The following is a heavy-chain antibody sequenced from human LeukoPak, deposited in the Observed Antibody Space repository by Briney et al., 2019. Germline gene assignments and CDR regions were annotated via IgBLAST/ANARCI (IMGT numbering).Heavy chain of an antibody. D-gene: IGHD2-21*01. J-gene: IGHJ4*02. CDR2: IYTDGST. CDR1: GGSITSGSHY. CDR3: ARDVRGGGPYYFDS. Sequence: SETLSLTCTVSGGSITSGSHYWSWIRQPAGKGLEWIGRIYTDGSTNYNPSLKSRVTISVDTSKNQFSLKVSSVTAADTAVYYCARDVRGGGPYYFDSWGQGTLVTVSS. V-gene: IGHV4-61*02.